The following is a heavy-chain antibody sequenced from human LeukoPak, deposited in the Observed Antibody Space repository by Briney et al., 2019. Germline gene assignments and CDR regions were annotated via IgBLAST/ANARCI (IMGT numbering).Heavy chain of an antibody. Sequence: GGSLRLSCAASGFTFSSYSMTWVRQAPGKGLEWVSSISSSSIYIYYADSVKGRFTISRDNAKNSLYLQMNSLRAEDTAVYYCARGDYYDFYFDYWGQGTLVTVSS. V-gene: IGHV3-21*01. CDR1: GFTFSSYS. CDR3: ARGDYYDFYFDY. D-gene: IGHD3-22*01. J-gene: IGHJ4*02. CDR2: ISSSSIYI.